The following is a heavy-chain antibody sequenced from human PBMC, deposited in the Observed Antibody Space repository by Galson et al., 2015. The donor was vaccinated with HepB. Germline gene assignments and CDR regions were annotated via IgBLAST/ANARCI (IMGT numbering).Heavy chain of an antibody. CDR3: VGDIYLVVVNP. CDR1: GFTFSSYA. D-gene: IGHD3-22*01. Sequence: CAASGFTFSSYAMHWVRQAPGKGLEYVSAISSNGGSTYYADSVKGRFTISRDNSKNTLYLQMSSLRAEDTAVYYCVGDIYLVVVNPWGQGTLVTASS. J-gene: IGHJ5*02. CDR2: ISSNGGST. V-gene: IGHV3-64D*06.